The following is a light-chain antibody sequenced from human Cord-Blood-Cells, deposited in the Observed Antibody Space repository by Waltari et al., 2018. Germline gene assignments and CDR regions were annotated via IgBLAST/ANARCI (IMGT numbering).Light chain of an antibody. J-gene: IGLJ1*01. V-gene: IGLV2-14*01. CDR3: SSYTSSSTLV. CDR1: SSDVGGYNY. Sequence: QSALTQPASVSGSPGQSITIHCTGTSSDVGGYNYVSWYQQHPGKAPKLMIYYVSNRPSGVSNRFSGSKSGNTASLTISGLQAEDEADYYCSSYTSSSTLVFGTGTKVTVL. CDR2: YVS.